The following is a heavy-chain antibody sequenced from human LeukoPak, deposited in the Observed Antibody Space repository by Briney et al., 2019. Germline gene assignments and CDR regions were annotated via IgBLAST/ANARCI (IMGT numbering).Heavy chain of an antibody. D-gene: IGHD5-24*01. Sequence: ASVKVSCKASGYTFTGFCIHWVRQAPGQGLEWMGWLNPNSGGTNYAQNFQGRVTMARDTSTSTGYMELSRLRSDDTAVYYCASAREGRDGYNYYFDYWGQGTLVTVSS. CDR1: GYTFTGFC. V-gene: IGHV1-2*02. J-gene: IGHJ4*02. CDR3: ASAREGRDGYNYYFDY. CDR2: LNPNSGGT.